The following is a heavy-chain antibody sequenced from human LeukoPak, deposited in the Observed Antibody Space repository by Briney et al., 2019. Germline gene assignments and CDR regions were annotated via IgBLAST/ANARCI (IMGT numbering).Heavy chain of an antibody. D-gene: IGHD6-6*01. Sequence: GESLKISCKGSGYSFTSYWIGWVRQMPGKGLEWMGIIYPSDSDTRYSPSFQGQVTISADKSISTAYLQWRSLRASDTAMYYCARQGDEYISSYDYWGQGTLVTVSS. CDR3: ARQGDEYISSYDY. CDR1: GYSFTSYW. J-gene: IGHJ4*02. CDR2: IYPSDSDT. V-gene: IGHV5-51*01.